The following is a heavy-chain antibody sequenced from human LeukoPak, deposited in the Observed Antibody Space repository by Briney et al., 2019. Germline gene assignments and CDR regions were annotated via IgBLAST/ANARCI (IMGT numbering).Heavy chain of an antibody. CDR3: AKAVAAAGTLDY. Sequence: GGSLRLSCAASGFTFSSYGMHWDRQAPGKGLEWVAFIRYDGSNKYYADSVKGRFTISRDNSKNTLYLQMNSLRAEDTAVYYCAKAVAAAGTLDYWGQGTLVTVSS. V-gene: IGHV3-30*02. J-gene: IGHJ4*02. CDR1: GFTFSSYG. CDR2: IRYDGSNK. D-gene: IGHD6-13*01.